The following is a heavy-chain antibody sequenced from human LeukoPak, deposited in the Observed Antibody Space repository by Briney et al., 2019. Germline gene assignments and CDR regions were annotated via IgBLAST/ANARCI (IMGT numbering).Heavy chain of an antibody. Sequence: GGSLRLSCAASGFTFSSYSMNWVRQAPGKGLEWVSYISSSSSTIYYADSVKGRFTISRDNAKNSLYLQMNSLRAEDTAVYYCASPLGYCSSTSCYRVNAFDIWGQGTVVTVSS. D-gene: IGHD2-2*02. CDR2: ISSSSSTI. CDR1: GFTFSSYS. CDR3: ASPLGYCSSTSCYRVNAFDI. V-gene: IGHV3-48*01. J-gene: IGHJ3*02.